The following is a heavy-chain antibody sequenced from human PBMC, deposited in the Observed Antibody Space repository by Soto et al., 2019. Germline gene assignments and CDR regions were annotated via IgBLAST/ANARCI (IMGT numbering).Heavy chain of an antibody. Sequence: PSQTLSLTCAISGDSVSSNSAAWNWIRQSPSRGLEWLGRTYYRSKWYNDYAVSVKSRITINPDTSKNQFSLQLNSVTPEDTAVYYCARGRGPYCSGGSCYDYYYYGMDVWGQGTTVTVSS. CDR1: GDSVSSNSAA. D-gene: IGHD2-15*01. CDR3: ARGRGPYCSGGSCYDYYYYGMDV. J-gene: IGHJ6*02. CDR2: TYYRSKWYN. V-gene: IGHV6-1*01.